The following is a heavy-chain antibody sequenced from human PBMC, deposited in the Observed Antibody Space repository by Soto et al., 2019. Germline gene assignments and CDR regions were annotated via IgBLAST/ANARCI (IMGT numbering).Heavy chain of an antibody. CDR3: AKERATTTAFDY. CDR1: GFTFSRDG. J-gene: IGHJ4*02. D-gene: IGHD4-17*01. V-gene: IGHV3-23*01. CDR2: ITDNGRST. Sequence: QPGGSLRLSCAASGFTFSRDGMSWVRQAPGKGLEWVSLITDNGRSTYYADSVKGRFTISRDNTKNTLFLQMNSLRAEDTAVYYCAKERATTTAFDYWGQGALVTVPQ.